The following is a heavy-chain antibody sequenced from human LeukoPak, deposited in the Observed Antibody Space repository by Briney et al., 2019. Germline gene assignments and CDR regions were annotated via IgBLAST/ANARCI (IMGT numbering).Heavy chain of an antibody. V-gene: IGHV4-34*01. Sequence: SETLSLTCAVYGGSLSGYYWSWIRQPPGKGLEWIGEINHSGSTNYNPSLKSRVTISVDTSKNQFSLKLSSVTAADTAVYYCARGPTWIQLWRQDNWFDPWGQGTLVTVSS. D-gene: IGHD5-18*01. CDR2: INHSGST. CDR3: ARGPTWIQLWRQDNWFDP. CDR1: GGSLSGYY. J-gene: IGHJ5*02.